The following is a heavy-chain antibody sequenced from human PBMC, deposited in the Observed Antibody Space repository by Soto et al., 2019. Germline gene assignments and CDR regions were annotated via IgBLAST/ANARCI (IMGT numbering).Heavy chain of an antibody. D-gene: IGHD6-13*01. Sequence: QVQLQESGPGLLRPSDTLSLTCTVSGDSFSGYYWSWIRQPAGKGLEWIGRVYTNGATNYNPSLMSRVTVSVDASRSQFSVKLRFVSAADTAVYYCAIEAAETVGDGYWCDPWGQGAQVTVSS. CDR2: VYTNGAT. CDR3: AIEAAETVGDGYWCDP. V-gene: IGHV4-4*07. J-gene: IGHJ5*02. CDR1: GDSFSGYY.